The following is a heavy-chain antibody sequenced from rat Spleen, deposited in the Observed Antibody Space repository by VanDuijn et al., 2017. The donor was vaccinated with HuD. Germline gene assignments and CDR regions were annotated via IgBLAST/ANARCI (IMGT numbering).Heavy chain of an antibody. CDR3: ARHPQLGVFWYFDF. V-gene: IGHV5-17*01. D-gene: IGHD5-1*01. Sequence: EVQLVESGGGLVQPGRSLKFSCVASGFTFSDYAMAWVRQAPKKGLEWVATILYDDTNTYYRNSVKGRFTISRDNTKNTLDLQMDSLRSEDTATYYCARHPQLGVFWYFDFWGPGTMVTVSS. J-gene: IGHJ1*01. CDR2: ILYDDTNT. CDR1: GFTFSDYA.